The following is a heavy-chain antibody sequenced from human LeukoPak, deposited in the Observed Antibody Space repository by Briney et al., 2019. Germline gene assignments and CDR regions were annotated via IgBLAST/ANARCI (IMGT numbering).Heavy chain of an antibody. V-gene: IGHV4-59*01. J-gene: IGHJ6*03. Sequence: PSETLSLTCTVSGGSISSYYWSWIRQPPGKGLEWIGYIYYSGSTNYNPSLKSRVTISVDTSKNQFSLKLSSVTAADTAVYYCARGLKTIFGVVRSYYYYYMDVWGKGTTVTVSS. CDR3: ARGLKTIFGVVRSYYYYYMDV. CDR2: IYYSGST. CDR1: GGSISSYY. D-gene: IGHD3-3*01.